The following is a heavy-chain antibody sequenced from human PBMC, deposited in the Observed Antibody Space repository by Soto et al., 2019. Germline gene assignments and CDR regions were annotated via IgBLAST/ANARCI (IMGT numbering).Heavy chain of an antibody. V-gene: IGHV3-30-3*01. CDR1: GFTFSAFA. D-gene: IGHD6-19*01. CDR3: TRDWSAVIGTPFDL. CDR2: SSYDGDTK. J-gene: IGHJ3*01. Sequence: QLQLVESGGGVVQPEKSLRLSCEASGFTFSAFAMHWVRQSPGKGLEWVATSSYDGDTKYYANSVKGRFTISRDNSRNTLDLHMDSLRAEDTAMYYCTRDWSAVIGTPFDLWGQGTMVVVSS.